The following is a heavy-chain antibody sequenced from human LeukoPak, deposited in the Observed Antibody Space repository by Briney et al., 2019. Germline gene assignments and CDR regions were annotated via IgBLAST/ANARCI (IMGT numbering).Heavy chain of an antibody. J-gene: IGHJ4*02. CDR2: INPNSGDT. V-gene: IGHV1-2*02. Sequence: ASVKVSCQASGYTFTGYYMHWVRQAPRQGLEWMGWINPNSGDTNYAQKFQGRVTMTRDTSINTAYMELTRLTSDDTAVYYCARVYSIRSFDYWGQGTLVTVSS. CDR3: ARVYSIRSFDY. D-gene: IGHD2-15*01. CDR1: GYTFTGYY.